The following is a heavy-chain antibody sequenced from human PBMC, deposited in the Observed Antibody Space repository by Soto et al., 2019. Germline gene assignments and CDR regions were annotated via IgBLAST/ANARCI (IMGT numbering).Heavy chain of an antibody. CDR2: IYYSGYT. J-gene: IGHJ6*02. V-gene: IGHV4-59*01. CDR3: ARDLWGYCGTDCYPLDV. CDR1: GGSISSYY. D-gene: IGHD2-21*02. Sequence: SETLSLTCTVSGGSISSYYWSWIRQSPGKGLEWIGYIYYSGYTKHNPSLKSRVTISVDMSQNQFSLNLNYVTAADTAVYYCARDLWGYCGTDCYPLDVWGQGTTVTVSS.